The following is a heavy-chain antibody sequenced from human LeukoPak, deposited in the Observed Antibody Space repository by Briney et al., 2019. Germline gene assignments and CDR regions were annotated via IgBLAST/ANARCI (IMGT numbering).Heavy chain of an antibody. Sequence: ASVKVSCKASRYTFTGYYIHWVRQAPGQGPEWMGWIYPHSGGTNYAQKFQGRVTMTRDTSISTAYMELSRLRSDDTAVYYCARDQVDAGSYFAFFDYWGQGTLVTVSS. CDR3: ARDQVDAGSYFAFFDY. CDR1: RYTFTGYY. V-gene: IGHV1-2*02. J-gene: IGHJ4*02. D-gene: IGHD1-26*01. CDR2: IYPHSGGT.